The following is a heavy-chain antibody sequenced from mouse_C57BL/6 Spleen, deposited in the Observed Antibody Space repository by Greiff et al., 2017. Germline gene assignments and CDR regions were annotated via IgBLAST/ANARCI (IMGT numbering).Heavy chain of an antibody. J-gene: IGHJ2*01. CDR3: ARAITTVVATGYFDY. CDR1: GFNIKDYY. D-gene: IGHD1-1*01. V-gene: IGHV14-2*01. Sequence: VHVKQSGAELVKPGASVKLSCTASGFNIKDYYMHWVKQRTEQGLEWIGRIDPEDGETKYAPKFQGKATITADTSSNTAYLQLSSLTSEDTAVYYCARAITTVVATGYFDYWGQGTTLTVSS. CDR2: IDPEDGET.